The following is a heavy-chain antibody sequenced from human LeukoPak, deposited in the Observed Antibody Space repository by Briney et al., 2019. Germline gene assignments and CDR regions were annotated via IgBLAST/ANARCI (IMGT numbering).Heavy chain of an antibody. CDR3: ARGKYYDSSGYYFGSGGYAFDI. CDR1: GYTFTGYY. Sequence: ASVKVSCKASGYTFTGYYMHWVRQAPGQGLEWMGWINPNSGGTNYAQKFQGRVTMTRDTSISTAYMELSRLRSDDTAVYYCARGKYYDSSGYYFGSGGYAFDIWGQGTMVTVSS. CDR2: INPNSGGT. D-gene: IGHD3-22*01. J-gene: IGHJ3*02. V-gene: IGHV1-2*02.